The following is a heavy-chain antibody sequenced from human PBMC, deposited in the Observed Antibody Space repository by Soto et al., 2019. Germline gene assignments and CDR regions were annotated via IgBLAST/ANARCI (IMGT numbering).Heavy chain of an antibody. CDR3: AKGRGTISRYFGMDV. CDR1: GFTFSSYA. D-gene: IGHD1-7*01. Sequence: EVQLLESGGGLVQPGGSLRLFCAASGFTFSSYAMSRVRQAPGKGLEWVSDISGSGGSTYYADSVKGRFTISRDNSKNTLYLQMNSLRAEDTAIYFCAKGRGTISRYFGMDVWGQGTTVTVSS. CDR2: ISGSGGST. V-gene: IGHV3-23*01. J-gene: IGHJ6*02.